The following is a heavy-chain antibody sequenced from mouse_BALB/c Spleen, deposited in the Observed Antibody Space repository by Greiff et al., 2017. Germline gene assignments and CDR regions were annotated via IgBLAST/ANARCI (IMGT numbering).Heavy chain of an antibody. CDR3: TRDGMDY. V-gene: IGHV5-6-4*01. Sequence: EVMLVESGGGLVKPGGSLKLSCAASGFTFSSYTMSWVRPTPEKRLEWVATISSGGSYTYYPDSVKGRFTISRDNAKNTLYLQMSSLKSEDTAMYYCTRDGMDYWGQGTSVTVSS. CDR2: ISSGGSYT. CDR1: GFTFSSYT. J-gene: IGHJ4*01.